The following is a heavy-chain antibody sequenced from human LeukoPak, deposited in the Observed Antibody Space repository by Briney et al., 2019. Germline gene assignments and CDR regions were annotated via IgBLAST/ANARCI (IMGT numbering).Heavy chain of an antibody. CDR3: ARVFRYAQGFPFDY. D-gene: IGHD2-2*01. CDR1: GFTFTRFG. V-gene: IGHV3-30*03. Sequence: GGSLRLSCAASGFTFTRFGMHWVRQAPGKGLEWVTFISYDGSNNYYADSVKGRFTISRDNSKSTLYLQMNSPRAEDTAVYYCARVFRYAQGFPFDYWGQGTLVTVSS. J-gene: IGHJ4*02. CDR2: ISYDGSNN.